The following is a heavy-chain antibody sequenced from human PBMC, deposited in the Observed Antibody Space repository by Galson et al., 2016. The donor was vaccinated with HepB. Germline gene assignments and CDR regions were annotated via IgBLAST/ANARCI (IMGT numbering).Heavy chain of an antibody. CDR2: LSGNGDPT. D-gene: IGHD3-16*02. CDR3: ARSGVWGTHRSPDY. V-gene: IGHV3-23*01. J-gene: IGHJ4*02. Sequence: SLRLSCAASGYPFGPYAMSWVRQPPGKGLEWVSSLSGNGDPTYYADSVKGRFTISRDNSRSILYLQMNSLRAEDTALYYCARSGVWGTHRSPDYWGQGTLVTVSS. CDR1: GYPFGPYA.